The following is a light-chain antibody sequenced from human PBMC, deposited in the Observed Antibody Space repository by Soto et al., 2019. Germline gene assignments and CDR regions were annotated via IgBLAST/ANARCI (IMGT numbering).Light chain of an antibody. CDR1: QSISNN. CDR2: GAS. CDR3: QQYNDWPPLT. Sequence: EIVMTQSPATLSVSPGEGATLSCRASQSISNNLAWYQQNPGQAPRLLSYGASTRATGVPARFSGSGSGTEFTLTISSLQSEDFAVYYCQQYNDWPPLTFGGGTTVEIK. J-gene: IGKJ4*01. V-gene: IGKV3-15*01.